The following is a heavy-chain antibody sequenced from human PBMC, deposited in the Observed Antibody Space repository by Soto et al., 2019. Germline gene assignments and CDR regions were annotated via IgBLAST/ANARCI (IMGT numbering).Heavy chain of an antibody. V-gene: IGHV1-69*13. CDR2: IIPIFGTA. D-gene: IGHD3-10*01. CDR3: TRDTGVGAYGPQIYGIDV. Sequence: GASVKVSCKASGGTFSSYAISWVRQAPGQGLEWMGGIIPIFGTANYAQKVQGRVTITADASTSTANMELRSLRSDDTAVYYCTRDTGVGAYGPQIYGIDVWGQGTTVTVSS. CDR1: GGTFSSYA. J-gene: IGHJ6*02.